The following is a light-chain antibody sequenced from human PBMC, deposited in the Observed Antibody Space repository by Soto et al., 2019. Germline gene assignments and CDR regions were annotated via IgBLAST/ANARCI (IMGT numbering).Light chain of an antibody. CDR3: CSFTSSNTHV. CDR1: RSDFGNYNL. V-gene: IGLV2-23*02. Sequence: QSALTQPASVSGSPGQSITISCTGTRSDFGNYNLVSWYQQHPGKVPKLILFEVNKRPSGVSGRFSGSKSGNTASLTISGLQAEDEADYYCCSFTSSNTHVFGTGTKVTVL. J-gene: IGLJ1*01. CDR2: EVN.